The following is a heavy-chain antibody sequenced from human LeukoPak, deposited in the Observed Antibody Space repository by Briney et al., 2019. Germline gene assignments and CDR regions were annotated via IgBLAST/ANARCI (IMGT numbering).Heavy chain of an antibody. CDR3: ARDLAARPLWYFQH. D-gene: IGHD6-6*01. V-gene: IGHV3-30*03. CDR2: ISYDGSNK. Sequence: QPGRSLRLSCAASGFTFSSYGMHWVRQAPGKGLEWVAVISYDGSNKYYADSVKGRFTISRDNSKNTLYLQMNSLRAEDTAVYYCARDLAARPLWYFQHWGQGTLVTVSS. J-gene: IGHJ1*01. CDR1: GFTFSSYG.